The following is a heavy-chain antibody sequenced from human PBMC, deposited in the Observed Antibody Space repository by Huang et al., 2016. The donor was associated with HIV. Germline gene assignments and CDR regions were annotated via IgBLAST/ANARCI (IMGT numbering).Heavy chain of an antibody. J-gene: IGHJ4*02. CDR1: VFTFRVHP. CDR2: ISFDGRNK. V-gene: IGHV3-30*14. D-gene: IGHD6-19*01. CDR3: ARDTTTVAGLDF. Sequence: QVQLVESGGGVVQPGRSLRLSCAVSVFTFRVHPMHCVSQAPGKGLEGVAVISFDGRNKFYADCVRGRFTISRDNSKNNLYLQWNSRTTADTSIYYCARDTTTVAGLDFWGQGALVTVSS.